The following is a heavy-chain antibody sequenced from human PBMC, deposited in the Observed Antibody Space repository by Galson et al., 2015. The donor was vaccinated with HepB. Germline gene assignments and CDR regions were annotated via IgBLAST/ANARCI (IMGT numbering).Heavy chain of an antibody. D-gene: IGHD2-2*01. CDR2: INPKRGDT. Sequence: SVKVSCKASGYTFTDYFIHWVRQAPGQGLEWMGWINPKRGDTHFPQRFQDRVTMTTDTSISTAYMELTSLTSDDTAVYSCARDRGDRGCSGNSCSPFDYWGQGTLVTVSS. J-gene: IGHJ4*02. CDR1: GYTFTDYF. V-gene: IGHV1-2*02. CDR3: ARDRGDRGCSGNSCSPFDY.